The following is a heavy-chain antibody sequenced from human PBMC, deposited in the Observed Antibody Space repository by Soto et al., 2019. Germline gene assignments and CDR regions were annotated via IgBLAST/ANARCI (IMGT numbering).Heavy chain of an antibody. J-gene: IGHJ6*02. CDR3: ARHPGIAVAGSPYYGMDV. D-gene: IGHD6-19*01. CDR1: GGSISSSSYY. CDR2: IYYSGST. V-gene: IGHV4-39*01. Sequence: QLQLQESGPGLVKPSETLSLTCTVSGGSISSSSYYWGWIRQPPGKGLEWIGSIYYSGSTYYNPSRKTRVTIPVFTSTHQFSLTLGSVPAADAAVYYCARHPGIAVAGSPYYGMDVWGQGTTVTVSS.